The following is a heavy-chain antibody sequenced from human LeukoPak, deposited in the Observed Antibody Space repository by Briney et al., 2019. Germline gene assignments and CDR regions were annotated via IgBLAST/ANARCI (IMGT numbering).Heavy chain of an antibody. J-gene: IGHJ4*02. CDR3: ARDPGTTQFDY. V-gene: IGHV3-33*08. D-gene: IGHD1-7*01. CDR1: GFTFSSYA. CDR2: IWYDGSNK. Sequence: GGSLRLSCAASGFTFSSYAMSWVRQAPGKGLEWVAVIWYDGSNKYYADSVKGRFTISRDNSKNTLYLQMSSLRAEDTAVYYCARDPGTTQFDYWGQGTLVTVSS.